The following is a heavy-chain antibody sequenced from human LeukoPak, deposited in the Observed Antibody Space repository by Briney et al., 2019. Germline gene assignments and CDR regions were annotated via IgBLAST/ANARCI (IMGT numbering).Heavy chain of an antibody. D-gene: IGHD6-6*01. CDR3: ARDLKVPSIAARQTEGPDY. CDR1: GFTFSSYS. CDR2: ISSSSSYI. Sequence: PGGSLTLSCAASGFTFSSYSMNWVRQAPGKGLERVSSISSSSSYIYYADSVKGRFTISRDNAKNSLYLQMNSLRAEDTAVYYCARDLKVPSIAARQTEGPDYWGQGTLVTVSS. V-gene: IGHV3-21*01. J-gene: IGHJ4*02.